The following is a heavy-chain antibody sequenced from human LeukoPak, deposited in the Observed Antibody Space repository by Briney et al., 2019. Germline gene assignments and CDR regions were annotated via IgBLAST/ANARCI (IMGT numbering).Heavy chain of an antibody. CDR3: AGALYSSIQDYYYYYMDV. V-gene: IGHV1-69*13. J-gene: IGHJ6*03. D-gene: IGHD6-13*01. Sequence: SVKVSCKASGGTFSSSAISWVRQAPGQGLEWMGGIIPIFGTANCAQKFQGRFTITSDESTSTAYMELSSLRSEDTAVYYCAGALYSSIQDYYYYYMDVWGKGTTVTVSS. CDR1: GGTFSSSA. CDR2: IIPIFGTA.